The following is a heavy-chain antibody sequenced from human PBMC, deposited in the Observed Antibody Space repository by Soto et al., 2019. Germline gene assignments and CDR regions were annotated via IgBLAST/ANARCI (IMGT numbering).Heavy chain of an antibody. CDR3: ARDIAAAQYNWFDP. CDR1: GYTFTGYY. Sequence: ASVKVSCKASGYTFTGYYMHWVRQAPGQGLEWMGWINPNSGGANYAQKFQGWVTMTRDTSISTAYMELSRLRSDDTAVYYCARDIAAAQYNWFDPWGQGTLVTVSS. D-gene: IGHD6-13*01. J-gene: IGHJ5*02. V-gene: IGHV1-2*04. CDR2: INPNSGGA.